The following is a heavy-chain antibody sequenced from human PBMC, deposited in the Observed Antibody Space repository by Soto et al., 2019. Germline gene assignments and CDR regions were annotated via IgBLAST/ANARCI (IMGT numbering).Heavy chain of an antibody. CDR1: GGTFSSYA. V-gene: IGHV1-69*13. CDR2: IIPIFGTA. Sequence: SVKVSCKASGGTFSSYAISWVRQAPGQGLEWMGGIIPIFGTANYAQKFQGRVTITADESTSTAYMELSSLRSEDTAVYYCARDITMVRGVIGGVAPQFDYWGQGTLVTVSS. J-gene: IGHJ4*02. CDR3: ARDITMVRGVIGGVAPQFDY. D-gene: IGHD3-10*01.